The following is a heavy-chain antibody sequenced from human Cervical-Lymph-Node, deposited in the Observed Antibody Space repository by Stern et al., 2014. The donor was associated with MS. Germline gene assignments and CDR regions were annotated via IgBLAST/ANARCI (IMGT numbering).Heavy chain of an antibody. CDR1: GGSITSGTYY. J-gene: IGHJ5*02. D-gene: IGHD6-19*01. Sequence: QVQLQESGPGLVKPSQTLSLSCTVSGGSITSGTYYWSWIRQPAGKGLEWIGLIFTRGNPVYNPSLKSRLPISVDTSKNQSSLKLASVTAADTAVYYCARESVAADNNWFDPWGQGTLVAVSS. CDR3: ARESVAADNNWFDP. CDR2: IFTRGNP. V-gene: IGHV4-61*02.